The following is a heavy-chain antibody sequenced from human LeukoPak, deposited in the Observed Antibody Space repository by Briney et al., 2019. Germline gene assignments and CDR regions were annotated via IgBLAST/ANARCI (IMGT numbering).Heavy chain of an antibody. CDR2: IYPGDSDT. J-gene: IGHJ3*02. Sequence: GESLKISCKGSGYSFTSYWIGWVGQMPGKGLEGMGIIYPGDSDTRYSPSFQGQVTISADESISTAYLQWSSLKASDTAMYYCASLNYYDSSGYPDAFDIWGQGTMVTVSS. V-gene: IGHV5-51*01. CDR3: ASLNYYDSSGYPDAFDI. D-gene: IGHD3-22*01. CDR1: GYSFTSYW.